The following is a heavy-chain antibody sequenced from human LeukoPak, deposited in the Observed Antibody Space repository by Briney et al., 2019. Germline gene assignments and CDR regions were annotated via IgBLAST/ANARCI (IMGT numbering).Heavy chain of an antibody. CDR2: IKQDGGQI. CDR1: EFTFSSYW. V-gene: IGHV3-7*01. CDR3: ANEIRPNDY. J-gene: IGHJ4*02. Sequence: GGSLRRSCAASEFTFSSYWMSWVRQAPGKGLEWVANIKQDGGQIYYLESVKGRFTVSRDNAKNSLYLQMNSLRAEDTAVYYCANEIRPNDYWGQGTQVTVSS. D-gene: IGHD4-17*01.